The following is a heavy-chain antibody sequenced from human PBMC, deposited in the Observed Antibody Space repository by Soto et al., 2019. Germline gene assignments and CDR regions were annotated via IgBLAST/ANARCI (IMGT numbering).Heavy chain of an antibody. J-gene: IGHJ4*02. Sequence: GASVKVSCKASGYTFTSYYMHWVRQAPGQGLEWMGIINPSGGSTSYAQKFQGRVTMTRDTSTSTVYMELSSLRSEDTAVYYCARDLEEHSGTQNGVRQFDYWGQGTLVTVSS. D-gene: IGHD1-26*01. CDR2: INPSGGST. CDR1: GYTFTSYY. CDR3: ARDLEEHSGTQNGVRQFDY. V-gene: IGHV1-46*01.